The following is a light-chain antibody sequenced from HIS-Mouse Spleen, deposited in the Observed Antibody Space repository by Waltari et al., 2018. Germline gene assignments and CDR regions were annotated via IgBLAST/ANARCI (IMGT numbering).Light chain of an antibody. Sequence: DIQMIQSPSSVSASVGDRVTITCRASQGISSCVAWYQQKPGKAPKLLIYAASRLQSGVPSRFSGSGSGTDFTLTISSLQPEDFATYYCQQANSFPSFTLFTFGPGTKVDIK. CDR1: QGISSC. CDR3: QQANSFPSFTLFT. V-gene: IGKV1-12*02. J-gene: IGKJ3*01. CDR2: AAS.